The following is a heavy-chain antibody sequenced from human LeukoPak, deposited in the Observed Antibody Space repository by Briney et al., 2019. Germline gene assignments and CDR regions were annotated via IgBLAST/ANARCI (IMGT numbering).Heavy chain of an antibody. Sequence: PSETLSLTCTVSGGSISSYYWSWIRQPPGKGLEWIGDISNSGSTNYNPSLKSRVTISIETSKNHFSLELSSVTAADTAVYYCARHNGGLFYFDQWGRGTLVTVSS. V-gene: IGHV4-59*08. J-gene: IGHJ4*02. CDR1: GGSISSYY. D-gene: IGHD2-8*01. CDR2: ISNSGST. CDR3: ARHNGGLFYFDQ.